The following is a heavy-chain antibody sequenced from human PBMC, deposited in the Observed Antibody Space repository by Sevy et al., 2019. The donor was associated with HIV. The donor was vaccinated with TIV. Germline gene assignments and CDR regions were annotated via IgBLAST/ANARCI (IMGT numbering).Heavy chain of an antibody. CDR1: TFSVTDNY. CDR3: AGDRYYDASGYYYYYYGLDV. J-gene: IGHJ6*02. CDR2: IYSGGST. D-gene: IGHD3-22*01. Sequence: GGSLRLSCAASTFSVTDNYMSWVRQAPGKGLEWVSTIYSGGSTFYADSVKGRFTISRDNSKNTLYLQMNSLRAEDTTVYYCAGDRYYDASGYYYYYYGLDVWGQGTTVTVSS. V-gene: IGHV3-66*01.